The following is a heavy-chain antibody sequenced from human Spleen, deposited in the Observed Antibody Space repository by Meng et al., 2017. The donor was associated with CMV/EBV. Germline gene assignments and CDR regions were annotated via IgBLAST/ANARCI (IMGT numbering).Heavy chain of an antibody. CDR3: ARVNTVFGAASA. D-gene: IGHD3-3*01. J-gene: IGHJ5*02. V-gene: IGHV1-18*01. Sequence: CKAPVYPFPSYGIPWVRQAPGQGLEWMGWISAYNGNTNYAQKLQGRVTMTTDSATSTAYVELRSLRSDDTAMYYCARVNTVFGAASAWGQGTLVTVSS. CDR2: ISAYNGNT. CDR1: VYPFPSYG.